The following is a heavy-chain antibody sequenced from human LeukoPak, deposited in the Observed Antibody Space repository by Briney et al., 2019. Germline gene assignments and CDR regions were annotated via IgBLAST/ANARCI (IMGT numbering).Heavy chain of an antibody. V-gene: IGHV4-59*01. D-gene: IGHD6-19*01. CDR3: ARVGSGSFDY. CDR1: GGSFSGYY. CDR2: SFYSGST. J-gene: IGHJ4*02. Sequence: PSETLSLTCAVYGGSFSGYYWSWIRQPPGKGLEWIGYSFYSGSTYCNPSLKTRVTISVDTSKNQFSLKLSSVTAADTAVYYCARVGSGSFDYWGQGTLVTVSS.